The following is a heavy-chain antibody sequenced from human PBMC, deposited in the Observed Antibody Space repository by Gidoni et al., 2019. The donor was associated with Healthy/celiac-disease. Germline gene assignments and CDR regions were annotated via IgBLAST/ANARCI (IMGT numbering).Heavy chain of an antibody. J-gene: IGHJ6*02. CDR3: TTGGSSSWYYYYGMDV. V-gene: IGHV3-15*07. CDR1: GFTFSNAW. D-gene: IGHD6-13*01. Sequence: EVQLVESGGCLVKPGGSLRLSCAASGFTFSNAWLNWVRQAPGKGLEWVGRIKSKTDGGTTDYAAPVKGRFTISRDDSKNTLYLQMNSLKTEDTAVYYCTTGGSSSWYYYYGMDVWGQGTTVTVSS. CDR2: IKSKTDGGTT.